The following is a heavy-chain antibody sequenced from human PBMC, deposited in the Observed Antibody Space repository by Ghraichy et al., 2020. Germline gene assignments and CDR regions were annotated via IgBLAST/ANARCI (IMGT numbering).Heavy chain of an antibody. J-gene: IGHJ4*02. CDR3: ARPITYGDRLQEFDL. V-gene: IGHV3-7*01. Sequence: GESLNISCPTFGFTFSIYWMTWVRQAPGKGLEWVANIKPDGSEKFYVDSVKGRFTISRDNVKKSLYLHMSGLRPEDTALYYCARPITYGDRLQEFDLWGQGTLVTVSS. D-gene: IGHD4-17*01. CDR1: GFTFSIYW. CDR2: IKPDGSEK.